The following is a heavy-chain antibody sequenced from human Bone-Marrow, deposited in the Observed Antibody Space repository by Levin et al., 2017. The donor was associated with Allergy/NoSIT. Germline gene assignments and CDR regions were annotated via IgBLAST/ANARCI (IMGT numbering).Heavy chain of an antibody. CDR1: GFTFRTYW. CDR2: IRQDGSES. CDR3: ARAVAPDVYFDY. J-gene: IGHJ4*02. D-gene: IGHD5-12*01. V-gene: IGHV3-7*01. Sequence: GESLKISCVASGFTFRTYWMSWVRQVPGKGLEWVGNIRQDGSESFYVDSVKGRFTISRDNAKNSLHLQMTSLRADDTAVYYCARAVAPDVYFDYWGQGALVTVSS.